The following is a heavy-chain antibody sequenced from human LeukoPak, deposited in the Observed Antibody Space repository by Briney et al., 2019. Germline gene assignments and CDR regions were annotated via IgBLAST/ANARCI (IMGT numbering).Heavy chain of an antibody. V-gene: IGHV1-18*01. J-gene: IGHJ4*02. CDR1: GYTFSSHG. Sequence: GASVKVSCKASGYTFSSHGISWVRQAPGQGLEWMGWISRYNGNTKYAQKLQDRVTMTTDTSTSTAYMELRSLRSDDTAVYYCARADVPMIVVVDSWVADYWGQGTLVTVSS. D-gene: IGHD3-22*01. CDR2: ISRYNGNT. CDR3: ARADVPMIVVVDSWVADY.